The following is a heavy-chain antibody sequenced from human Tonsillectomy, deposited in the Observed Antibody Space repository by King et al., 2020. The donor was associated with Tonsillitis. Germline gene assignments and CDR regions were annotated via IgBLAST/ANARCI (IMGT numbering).Heavy chain of an antibody. CDR3: AINYASSGYAYSYFRMDV. V-gene: IGHV4-59*01. D-gene: IGHD3-22*01. CDR1: GGSISGYY. CDR2: MFYTGRT. J-gene: IGHJ6*02. Sequence: VQLQESGPGLVKPSETLSLTCTVSGGSISGYYWSWIGQPPGRGLGLFGYMFYTGRTSYNTSLKSRVRISGDTSTNQFSLYLNSVTAADTAVCYCAINYASSGYAYSYFRMDVWGQGTTVTVSS.